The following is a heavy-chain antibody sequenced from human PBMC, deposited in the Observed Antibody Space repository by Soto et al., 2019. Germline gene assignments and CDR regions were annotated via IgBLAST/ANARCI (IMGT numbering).Heavy chain of an antibody. Sequence: PGGSLRLSCAASGFTFSSYAMSWVRQAPGKGLEWVSAISGSGGSTYYADSVKGRFTISRDNSKNTLYLQMNSLRAEDTAVYYCAKRAIAAAGGYYYYYGMDVWGQGTTVTVS. V-gene: IGHV3-23*01. CDR2: ISGSGGST. J-gene: IGHJ6*02. CDR3: AKRAIAAAGGYYYYYGMDV. CDR1: GFTFSSYA. D-gene: IGHD6-13*01.